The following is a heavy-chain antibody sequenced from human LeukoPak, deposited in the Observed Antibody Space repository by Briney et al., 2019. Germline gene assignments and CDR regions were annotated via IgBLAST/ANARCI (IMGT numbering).Heavy chain of an antibody. Sequence: ASVKVSCKPSGYTFTSFGISWVRQAPGQGLEWMGWIGAYNGDTNYAQKFQGRVTMTTDTSTSTAYMDLRSLRSDDTAVYYCTRDHCRGDNCPSFDYWGQGTLVAVSS. J-gene: IGHJ4*02. V-gene: IGHV1-18*04. CDR1: GYTFTSFG. CDR3: TRDHCRGDNCPSFDY. D-gene: IGHD2-15*01. CDR2: IGAYNGDT.